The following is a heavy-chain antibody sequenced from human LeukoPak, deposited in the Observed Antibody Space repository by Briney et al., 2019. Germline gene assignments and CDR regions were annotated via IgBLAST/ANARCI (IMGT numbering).Heavy chain of an antibody. CDR3: ARGVAVAGLHFFDY. D-gene: IGHD6-19*01. J-gene: IGHJ4*02. CDR1: GYTFTSYA. Sequence: ASVKVFCKASGYTFTSYAISWVRQAPGQGLEWMGWISAYNGNTNYAQKLQGRVTMTTDTSTSTAYMELRSLRSDDTAVYYCARGVAVAGLHFFDYWGQGTLVTVSS. CDR2: ISAYNGNT. V-gene: IGHV1-18*04.